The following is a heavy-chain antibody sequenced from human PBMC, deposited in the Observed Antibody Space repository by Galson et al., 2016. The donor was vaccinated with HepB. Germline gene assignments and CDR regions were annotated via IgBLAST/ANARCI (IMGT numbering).Heavy chain of an antibody. V-gene: IGHV1-69*06. J-gene: IGHJ6*02. Sequence: SVKVSCKASGGTFSSYAFSWVRQAPGQGLEWMGGIIPIYDTVNYARKFQGRVTFTADRSTSTAYMELSSLRSEDTAVYYCARDGYSGDDYYYYYGMDVWGQGTTVTVS. CDR1: GGTFSSYA. CDR2: IIPIYDTV. CDR3: ARDGYSGDDYYYYYGMDV. D-gene: IGHD5-12*01.